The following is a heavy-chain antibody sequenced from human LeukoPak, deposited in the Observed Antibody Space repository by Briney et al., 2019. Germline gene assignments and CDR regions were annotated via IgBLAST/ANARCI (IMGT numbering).Heavy chain of an antibody. J-gene: IGHJ4*02. CDR3: ARGEEGNS. Sequence: PGGSLRLSCAASGFTLSSYWMSWVRQAPGKGLEWVANIKYDGSEKDYVDSVKGRFTISRDNAKNSLYLQMNSLRAEDTAVYYCARGEEGNSWGQGTLVTVSS. CDR2: IKYDGSEK. V-gene: IGHV3-7*01. CDR1: GFTLSSYW.